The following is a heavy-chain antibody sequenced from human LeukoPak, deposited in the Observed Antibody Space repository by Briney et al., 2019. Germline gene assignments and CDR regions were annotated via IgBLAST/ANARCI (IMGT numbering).Heavy chain of an antibody. D-gene: IGHD2-2*01. CDR3: ARAYQPLLSTDY. Sequence: PGGSLRLSCAASGFTFSSYSMNWVRQAPGKGLEWVSYISSSSSTKYYADSVKGRFTISRDNAKNSLYLQMNSLRAEDTAVYCCARAYQPLLSTDYWGQGTLVTVSS. CDR1: GFTFSSYS. CDR2: ISSSSSTK. J-gene: IGHJ4*02. V-gene: IGHV3-48*01.